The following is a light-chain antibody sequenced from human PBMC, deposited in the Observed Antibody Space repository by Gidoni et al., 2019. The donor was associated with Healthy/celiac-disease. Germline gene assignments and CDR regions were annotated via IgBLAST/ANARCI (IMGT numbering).Light chain of an antibody. CDR1: HSVSSSY. V-gene: IGKV3-20*01. CDR3: QQYGSSPQIT. J-gene: IGKJ4*01. CDR2: GAS. Sequence: EIVLTQSPGTLSLSPGERATLSCRASHSVSSSYLAWYQQKPGQAPRLLSYGASSRATGIPDRFSVSGSGTDFTLTISRLEPEDFAVYYCQQYGSSPQITFGGGTKVEIK.